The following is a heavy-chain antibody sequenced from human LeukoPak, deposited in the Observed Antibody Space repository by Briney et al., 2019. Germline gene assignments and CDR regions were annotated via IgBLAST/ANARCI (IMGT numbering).Heavy chain of an antibody. CDR1: GFTFEDYA. D-gene: IGHD1-1*01. Sequence: GGSLRLSCAAFGFTFEDYAMYWVRQVPGKGLEWVSDISWNSGTIGYADSVKGRFTSSRDNAKKSLYLQMNSLRPEDTAMYYCAKSDSACSTYALDIWGQGTLVTVSS. CDR2: ISWNSGTI. V-gene: IGHV3-9*01. CDR3: AKSDSACSTYALDI. J-gene: IGHJ3*02.